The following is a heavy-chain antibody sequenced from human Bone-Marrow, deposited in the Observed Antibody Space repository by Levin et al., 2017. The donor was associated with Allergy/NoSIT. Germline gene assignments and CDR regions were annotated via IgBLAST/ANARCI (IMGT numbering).Heavy chain of an antibody. CDR2: INPKNDVT. CDR1: GFTFPDYY. V-gene: IGHV1-2*02. J-gene: IGHJ4*02. Sequence: GESLKISCKSSGFTFPDYYFHWVRKAPGQGLEWMGWINPKNDVTKFAQKVQGRVSMTSDTSISTAYMELRRLTSDDTATYYCATEKKGSILTTYSENWGQGTLVTVAS. D-gene: IGHD4/OR15-4a*01. CDR3: ATEKKGSILTTYSEN.